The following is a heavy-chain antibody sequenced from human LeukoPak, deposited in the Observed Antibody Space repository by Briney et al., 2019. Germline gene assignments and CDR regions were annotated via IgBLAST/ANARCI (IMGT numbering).Heavy chain of an antibody. D-gene: IGHD2-15*01. Sequence: DSVKGRFTISRDNSKNTLYLQLNTLRAEDTAVYYCAKGAVAHYYYYMDVWGKGTTVTVSS. V-gene: IGHV3-23*01. J-gene: IGHJ6*03. CDR3: AKGAVAHYYYYMDV.